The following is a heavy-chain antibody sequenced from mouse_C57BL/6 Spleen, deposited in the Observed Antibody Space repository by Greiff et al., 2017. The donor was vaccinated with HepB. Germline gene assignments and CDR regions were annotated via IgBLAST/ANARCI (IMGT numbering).Heavy chain of an antibody. V-gene: IGHV1-18*01. CDR1: GYTFTDYN. CDR3: ARSGGNYEFYYAMDY. J-gene: IGHJ4*01. Sequence: EVKLQQSGPELVKPGASVKIPCKASGYTFTDYNMDWVKQSHGKSLEWIGDINPNNGGTIYNQKFKGKATLTVDKSSITAYMELRSLTSEDTAVYYCARSGGNYEFYYAMDYWGQGTSVTVSS. CDR2: INPNNGGT. D-gene: IGHD2-1*01.